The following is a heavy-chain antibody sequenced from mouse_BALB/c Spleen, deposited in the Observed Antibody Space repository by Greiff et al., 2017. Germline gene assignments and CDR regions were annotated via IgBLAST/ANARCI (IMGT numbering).Heavy chain of an antibody. Sequence: EVQLVESGGGLVKPGGSLKLSCAASGFAFSSYDMSWVRQTPEKRLEWVAYISSGGGSTYYPDTVKGRFTISRDNAKNTLYLQMSSLKSEDTAMYYCARVITTVVAEDYFDYWGQGTTLTVSS. CDR1: GFAFSSYD. D-gene: IGHD1-1*01. V-gene: IGHV5-12-1*01. CDR2: ISSGGGST. CDR3: ARVITTVVAEDYFDY. J-gene: IGHJ2*01.